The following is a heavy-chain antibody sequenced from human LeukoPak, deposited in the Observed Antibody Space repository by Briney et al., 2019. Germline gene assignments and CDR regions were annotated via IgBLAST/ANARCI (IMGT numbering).Heavy chain of an antibody. J-gene: IGHJ4*02. CDR1: GFGFSDFW. CDR3: ATSHDSAGND. D-gene: IGHD2-15*01. Sequence: GGSLRLSCAASGFGFSDFWMSWVRQAPGKGLEWVANIRHDGNAKNYVPSVRGRFTISRDNAKNSLYLQMNSLTVEDTAVYYCATSHDSAGNDWGQGTLVTVSS. CDR2: IRHDGNAK. V-gene: IGHV3-7*01.